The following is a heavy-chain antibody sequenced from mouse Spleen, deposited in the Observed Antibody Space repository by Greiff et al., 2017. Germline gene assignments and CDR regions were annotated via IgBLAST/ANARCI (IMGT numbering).Heavy chain of an antibody. Sequence: QVQLQQPGAELVKPGASVKMSCKASGYTFTSYWITWVKQRPGQGLEWIGDIYPGSGSTNYNEKFKSKATLTVDTSSSTAYMQLSSLTSEDSAVYYCARGYDGYYVRNYFDYWGQGTTLTVSS. CDR2: IYPGSGST. CDR1: GYTFTSYW. V-gene: IGHV1-55*01. J-gene: IGHJ2*01. CDR3: ARGYDGYYVRNYFDY. D-gene: IGHD2-3*01.